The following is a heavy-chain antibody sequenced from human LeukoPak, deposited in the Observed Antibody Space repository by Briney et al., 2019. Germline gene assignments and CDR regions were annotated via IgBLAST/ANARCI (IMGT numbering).Heavy chain of an antibody. CDR3: ARLTTITTTTGPFDY. Sequence: GGSQRLSCAASGFTFSSYEMNWVRQAPGKGLEWVSYITSSGNTIYYADSVKGRFTISRDNAKNSLYLQMNSLRAEDTAVYYCARLTTITTTTGPFDYWGQGTLFTVSS. CDR2: ITSSGNTI. J-gene: IGHJ4*03. CDR1: GFTFSSYE. D-gene: IGHD4-11*01. V-gene: IGHV3-48*03.